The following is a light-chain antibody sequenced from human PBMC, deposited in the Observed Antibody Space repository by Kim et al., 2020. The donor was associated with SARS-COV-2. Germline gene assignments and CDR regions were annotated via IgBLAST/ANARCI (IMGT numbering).Light chain of an antibody. CDR3: NSYTFNTTN. CDR1: SRHIGDYTC. V-gene: IGLV2-14*03. J-gene: IGLJ1*01. CDR2: DVG. Sequence: PAQSITISCIGTSRHIGDYTCISWLLRSPGEAPNLLIYDVGNRPAGVSDRFSGSKSGNTASLTITGIQAEDEADYFCNSYTFNTTNFGPGTQLTVL.